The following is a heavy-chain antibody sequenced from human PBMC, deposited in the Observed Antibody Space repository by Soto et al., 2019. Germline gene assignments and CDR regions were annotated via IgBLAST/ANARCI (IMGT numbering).Heavy chain of an antibody. CDR2: ISYDGSNK. J-gene: IGHJ2*01. CDR3: ARAALTMIVVVDWYFDL. CDR1: GFTFSSYA. V-gene: IGHV3-30-3*01. D-gene: IGHD3-22*01. Sequence: QVQLVESGGGVVQPGRSLRLSCAASGFTFSSYAMHWVRQAPGKGLEWVAVISYDGSNKYYADSVKGRCTISRDNSKNTLYLQMNSLRAEDTAVYYCARAALTMIVVVDWYFDLWGRGTLVTVSS.